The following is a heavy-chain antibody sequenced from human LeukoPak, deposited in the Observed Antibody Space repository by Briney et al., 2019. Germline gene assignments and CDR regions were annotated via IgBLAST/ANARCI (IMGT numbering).Heavy chain of an antibody. D-gene: IGHD3-3*01. Sequence: SVKVSCKASGGTFSSYAISWVRQAPGQGLEWMGGIIPIFGTANYAQKFQGRVTITADKSTSTAYMELSSLRSEDTAVYYCARDDGGANDAFDIWGQGTMVTVSS. CDR3: ARDDGGANDAFDI. V-gene: IGHV1-69*06. J-gene: IGHJ3*02. CDR1: GGTFSSYA. CDR2: IIPIFGTA.